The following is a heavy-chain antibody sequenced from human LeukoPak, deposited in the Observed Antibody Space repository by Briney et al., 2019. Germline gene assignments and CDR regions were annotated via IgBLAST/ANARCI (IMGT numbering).Heavy chain of an antibody. J-gene: IGHJ5*02. CDR3: ARGSIVGATLFDP. CDR1: GGSIRNFY. D-gene: IGHD1-26*01. V-gene: IGHV4-59*01. Sequence: SETLSLTCTVSGGSIRNFYWSWLRQPPGKGLEWIGYIYYSGSTNYNPSLKSRVSISVDTTKNQFSLKLSSVTAADTAVYYCARGSIVGATLFDPWGQGTLVTVSS. CDR2: IYYSGST.